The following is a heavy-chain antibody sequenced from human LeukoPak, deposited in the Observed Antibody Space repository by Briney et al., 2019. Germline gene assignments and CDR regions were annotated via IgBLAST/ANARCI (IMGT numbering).Heavy chain of an antibody. Sequence: GGSLRLSCEASGFTFHTYAMSWVRQTPGKGLKWVSAISTTGASTYYADSVKGRFTISRDNSKNTLSLQMDSLRVEDTALYYCAKDWTTVVTPKGYYFDSWGQGTLVTVSS. CDR3: AKDWTTVVTPKGYYFDS. V-gene: IGHV3-23*01. J-gene: IGHJ4*02. CDR1: GFTFHTYA. CDR2: ISTTGAST. D-gene: IGHD4-23*01.